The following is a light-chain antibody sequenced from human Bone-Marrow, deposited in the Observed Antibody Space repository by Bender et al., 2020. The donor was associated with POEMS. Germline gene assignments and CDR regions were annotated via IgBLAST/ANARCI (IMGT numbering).Light chain of an antibody. CDR2: DDT. CDR1: DIESKS. CDR3: QVWDNSNNHPV. Sequence: SYVLTQPPSMSVVPGQTAKITCGGQDIESKSVHWYQQKPGQVPVLVVFDDTDRPSGIPERFSGSNSGNTATLTINTVEAGDEADYHCQVWDNSNNHPVFGGGTKLTVL. V-gene: IGLV3-21*02. J-gene: IGLJ3*02.